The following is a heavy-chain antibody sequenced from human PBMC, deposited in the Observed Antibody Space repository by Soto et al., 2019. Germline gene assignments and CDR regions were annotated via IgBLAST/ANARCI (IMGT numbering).Heavy chain of an antibody. CDR2: ITGSTGTT. CDR1: GFNFSNFA. D-gene: IGHD2-2*01. V-gene: IGHV3-23*01. CDR3: AKDTSSSPYYMDV. J-gene: IGHJ6*03. Sequence: EVQVLESGGGSVQPGGSLRLSCAASGFNFSNFAMSWVRHAPGKGLEWVSEITGSTGTTYYADSVRGRFIISRDNSQNTLHLQMNSLRPEDTAVYYCAKDTSSSPYYMDVWGKGTTVTVSS.